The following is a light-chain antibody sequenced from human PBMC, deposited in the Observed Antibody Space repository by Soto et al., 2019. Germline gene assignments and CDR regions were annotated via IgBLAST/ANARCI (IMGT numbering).Light chain of an antibody. J-gene: IGKJ1*01. CDR2: WAS. Sequence: DIVMTQSPDSLVVSLGERVTINCKSSQSVLYSSNNKNYLAWYQQKPGQPPKLLIYWASTRESGVPDRFRGSGSGTDFTLTISSLQAEDVAVYYCQQYYSTPQTFGQGTKVEIK. V-gene: IGKV4-1*01. CDR3: QQYYSTPQT. CDR1: QSVLYSSNNKNY.